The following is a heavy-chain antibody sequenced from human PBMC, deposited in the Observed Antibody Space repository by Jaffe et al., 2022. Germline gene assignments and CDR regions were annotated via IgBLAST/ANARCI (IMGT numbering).Heavy chain of an antibody. D-gene: IGHD2-2*01. J-gene: IGHJ4*02. CDR1: GFTFSSYA. V-gene: IGHV3-23*01. Sequence: EVQLLESGGGLVQPGGSLRLSCAASGFTFSSYAMSWVRQAPGKGLEWVSAISGSGGSTYYADSVKGRFTISRDNSKNTLYLQMNSLRAEDTAVYYCAKGLGYCSSTSCYGGYYFDYWGQGTLVTVSS. CDR2: ISGSGGST. CDR3: AKGLGYCSSTSCYGGYYFDY.